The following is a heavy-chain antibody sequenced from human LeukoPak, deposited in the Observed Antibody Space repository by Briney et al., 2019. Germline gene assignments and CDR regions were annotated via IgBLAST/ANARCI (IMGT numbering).Heavy chain of an antibody. CDR2: ISWNSGSI. Sequence: PGGSLRLSCAASGFTFDDYAMHWVRQAPGKGLEWVSGISWNSGSIGYADSVKGRFTISRDNARNSLYLQMNSLRAEDTAVYYCAKDRSVFYGVGYGRDVWAQGPRVTVSS. D-gene: IGHD3-3*01. V-gene: IGHV3-9*01. CDR3: AKDRSVFYGVGYGRDV. J-gene: IGHJ6*02. CDR1: GFTFDDYA.